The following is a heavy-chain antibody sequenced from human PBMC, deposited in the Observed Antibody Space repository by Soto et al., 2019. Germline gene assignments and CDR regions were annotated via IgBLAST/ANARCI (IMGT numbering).Heavy chain of an antibody. J-gene: IGHJ4*02. D-gene: IGHD2-2*01. Sequence: AASVKLSCKASGYTFTGYYMHWGRQAPGQGLEWMGWINPNSGGTNYAQKFQGWVTMTRDTSISTAYMELSRLRSDDTAVYYCARADRVVVVPAAINAFDYWGQGTLVTVS. CDR1: GYTFTGYY. CDR2: INPNSGGT. V-gene: IGHV1-2*04. CDR3: ARADRVVVVPAAINAFDY.